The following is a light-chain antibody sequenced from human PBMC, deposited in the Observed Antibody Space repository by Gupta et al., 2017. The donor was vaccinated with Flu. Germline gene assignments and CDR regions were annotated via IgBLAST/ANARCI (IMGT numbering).Light chain of an antibody. CDR3: SSHTGSDTFV. CDR1: SSDIGAYKY. V-gene: IGLV2-8*01. J-gene: IGLJ1*01. CDR2: EVT. Sequence: QSALTQPPSASGSPGQSLTISCTGTSSDIGAYKYVSWHQQHAGKAPKLIIYEVTKRPSGVPDRFSGSKSGNTASLTVSGLQAEEEGDYYCSSHTGSDTFVFGTGTAVTVL.